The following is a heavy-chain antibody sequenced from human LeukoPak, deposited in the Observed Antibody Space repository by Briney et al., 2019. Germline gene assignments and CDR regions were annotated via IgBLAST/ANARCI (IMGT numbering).Heavy chain of an antibody. CDR1: GFTFTRNA. Sequence: TGGSLRLSCAASGFTFTRNAMAWVRQAPGKGLEWVSGISGTGATTYYADSVKGRFTISRDNSKNTLYLQMNSLRVEDTAVYYCAKLIGTYWYFDLWGRGTLVTVSS. J-gene: IGHJ2*01. V-gene: IGHV3-23*01. D-gene: IGHD1-1*01. CDR3: AKLIGTYWYFDL. CDR2: ISGTGATT.